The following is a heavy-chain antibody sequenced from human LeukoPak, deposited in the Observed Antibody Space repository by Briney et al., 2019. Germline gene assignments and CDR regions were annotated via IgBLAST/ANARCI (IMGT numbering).Heavy chain of an antibody. J-gene: IGHJ4*02. CDR1: GFTFIVYW. Sequence: PGGSLRLSCSAAGFTFIVYWRHWVRQAPGKGLVWVSLIDSDASRTTYADSVKDRFTISRDNAKNTLYLQMDSMRAEDTAVYYCATSGEGWGQGTLVTVSS. CDR3: ATSGEG. D-gene: IGHD1-14*01. CDR2: IDSDASRT. V-gene: IGHV3-74*01.